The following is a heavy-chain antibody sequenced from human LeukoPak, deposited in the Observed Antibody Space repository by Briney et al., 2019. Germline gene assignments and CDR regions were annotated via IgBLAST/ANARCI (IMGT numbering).Heavy chain of an antibody. CDR2: MYYSGST. Sequence: SETLSLTCTVSGGSISSYYWSWIRQPPGQGLGWMGYMYYSGSTNYNPSLKSRVTISVDTSKNQFSLKLSSVTAADTAVYYCARAPNPGYRYGSYYFHYWGQGTLVTVSS. V-gene: IGHV4-59*01. D-gene: IGHD5-18*01. CDR1: GGSISSYY. J-gene: IGHJ4*02. CDR3: ARAPNPGYRYGSYYFHY.